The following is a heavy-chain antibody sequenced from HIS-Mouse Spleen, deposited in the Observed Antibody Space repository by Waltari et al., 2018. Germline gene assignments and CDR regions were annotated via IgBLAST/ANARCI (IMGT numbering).Heavy chain of an antibody. D-gene: IGHD6-13*01. V-gene: IGHV4-39*07. Sequence: QLQLQESGPGRVKPSETLSLPCTVSGGSLSSSSHYRGWIRQPPGKGLEWIGSIYYSGSTYYNPSLKSRVTISVDTSKNQFSLKLSSVTAADTAVYYCAREIPYSSSWYDWYFDLWGRGTLVTVSS. J-gene: IGHJ2*01. CDR1: GGSLSSSSHY. CDR2: IYYSGST. CDR3: AREIPYSSSWYDWYFDL.